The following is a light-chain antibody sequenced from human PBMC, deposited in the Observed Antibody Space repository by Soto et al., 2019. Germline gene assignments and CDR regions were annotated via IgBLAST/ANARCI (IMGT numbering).Light chain of an antibody. CDR2: GAS. CDR1: QSVSSSY. CDR3: QQCGSSPWT. V-gene: IGKV3-20*01. J-gene: IGKJ1*01. Sequence: EIVLTQSPGTVSLSPGERPTLSCRASQSVSSSYLAWYQQKPGQAPRLLIYGASSRATGLPDRFSGGRSGTDFTLIISRLEPEDFAVYYCQQCGSSPWTFGQGTKVDI.